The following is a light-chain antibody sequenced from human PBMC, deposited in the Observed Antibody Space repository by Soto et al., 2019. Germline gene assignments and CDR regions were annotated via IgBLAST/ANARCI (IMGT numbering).Light chain of an antibody. CDR3: QQYGSSRT. CDR2: DAS. Sequence: EVELAQSPATLSLSPGEGATLACRASQSVSSYLVWYQQKPGQAPSLLIYDASKRATGIPARFSGSGSGTDLTLTISRLEPEDFAVSYCQQYGSSRTFGQGTKVDI. J-gene: IGKJ1*01. V-gene: IGKV3-20*01. CDR1: QSVSSY.